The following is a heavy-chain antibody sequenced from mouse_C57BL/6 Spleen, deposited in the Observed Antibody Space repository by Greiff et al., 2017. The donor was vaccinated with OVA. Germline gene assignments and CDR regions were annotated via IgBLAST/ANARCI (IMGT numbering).Heavy chain of an antibody. CDR1: GYAFSSYW. D-gene: IGHD3-2*02. CDR3: ARSGSNYAMDY. V-gene: IGHV1-80*01. Sequence: VQLQESGAELVKPGASVKISCKASGYAFSSYWMNWVKQRPGKGLEWIGQIYPGDGDTNYNGKFKGKATLTADKSSSTAYMQLSSLTAEDSAVYCCARSGSNYAMDYWGQGTSVTVSS. J-gene: IGHJ4*01. CDR2: IYPGDGDT.